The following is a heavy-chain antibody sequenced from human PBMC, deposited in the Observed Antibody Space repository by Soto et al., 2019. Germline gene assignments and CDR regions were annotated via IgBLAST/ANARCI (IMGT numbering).Heavy chain of an antibody. CDR1: GGTFSSHA. D-gene: IGHD3-10*01. V-gene: IGHV1-69*06. CDR2: ILPMVGTP. Sequence: QVQLVQSGAEVKKPGSSVKVSCKASGGTFSSHAINWVRQAPGQGLEWVGGILPMVGTPNYAQNFQDRVTIIADKSTRTVFMELRSLRSEDTAVYYCARGMVRGIVTSTIEHWGQGTLVTVSS. J-gene: IGHJ4*02. CDR3: ARGMVRGIVTSTIEH.